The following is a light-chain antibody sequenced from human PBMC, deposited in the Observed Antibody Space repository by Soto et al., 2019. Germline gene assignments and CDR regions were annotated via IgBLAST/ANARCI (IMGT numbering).Light chain of an antibody. CDR1: SSDVGGYNY. Sequence: QSALTQPASVSGSPGQSITISCTGTSSDVGGYNYVSWYQQHTGKAPKLMIYEVSNRPSGASNRFSGAKSGNTAALTTSGREAEDEADYYCSSYTSSSTPLVFGAGTKLTVL. CDR3: SSYTSSSTPLV. V-gene: IGLV2-14*01. J-gene: IGLJ1*01. CDR2: EVS.